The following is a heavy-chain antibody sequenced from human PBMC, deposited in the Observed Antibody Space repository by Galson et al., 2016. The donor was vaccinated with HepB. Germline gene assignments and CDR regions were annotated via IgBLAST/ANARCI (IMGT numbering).Heavy chain of an antibody. Sequence: LRLSCAASGFTFSRYGMHWVRQTPGKGLEWVAGILYDESNEKYADSVKGRFTISRDNSKDTLNLQMNSLRVEDTATYYCAREEAMVQGVRMKIFAGLHYYGMDVWGKGTTVTVSS. CDR2: ILYDESNE. J-gene: IGHJ6*04. CDR1: GFTFSRYG. V-gene: IGHV3-33*01. CDR3: AREEAMVQGVRMKIFAGLHYYGMDV. D-gene: IGHD3-10*01.